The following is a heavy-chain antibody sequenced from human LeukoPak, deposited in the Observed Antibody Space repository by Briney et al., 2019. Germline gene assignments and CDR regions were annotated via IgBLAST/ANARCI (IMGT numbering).Heavy chain of an antibody. V-gene: IGHV4-59*10. CDR1: GGSFSGYY. Sequence: SETLSLTCAVYGGSFSGYYWSWIRQPAGKGLEWIGRIYTSGSTNYNPSLKSRVTMSVDTSKNQFSLKLSSVTAADPAVYYCAGSRWSWYYMDVWGKGTTVTISS. CDR3: AGSRWSWYYMDV. J-gene: IGHJ6*03. D-gene: IGHD6-13*01. CDR2: IYTSGST.